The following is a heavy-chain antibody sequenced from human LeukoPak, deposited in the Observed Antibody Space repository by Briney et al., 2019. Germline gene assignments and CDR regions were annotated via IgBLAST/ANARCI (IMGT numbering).Heavy chain of an antibody. V-gene: IGHV3-9*01. Sequence: PGGSLRLSCAASGFTFDDFAMHWVRHAPGKGLEWVSSISWNSGSINYADSVKGRFTISRDSAKNSLYLQMNSLRAEDTALYYCAKDRRGYCRGECDYWGQGTLVTVSS. CDR3: AKDRRGYCRGECDY. J-gene: IGHJ4*02. D-gene: IGHD2-15*01. CDR2: ISWNSGSI. CDR1: GFTFDDFA.